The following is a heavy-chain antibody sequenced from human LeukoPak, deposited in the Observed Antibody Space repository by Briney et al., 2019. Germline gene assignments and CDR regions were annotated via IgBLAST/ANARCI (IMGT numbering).Heavy chain of an antibody. D-gene: IGHD4-17*01. V-gene: IGHV4-39*07. CDR2: IYYSGST. CDR3: ARDRGADGDGLDY. Sequence: WETLSLTCTVSGGSISSSSYYWGWIRQPPGKGLEWIGSIYYSGSTYYNPSLKSRVTISVDTSKNQFSLKLSSVTAADTAVYYCARDRGADGDGLDYWGQRTPVTVSS. CDR1: GGSISSSSYY. J-gene: IGHJ4*02.